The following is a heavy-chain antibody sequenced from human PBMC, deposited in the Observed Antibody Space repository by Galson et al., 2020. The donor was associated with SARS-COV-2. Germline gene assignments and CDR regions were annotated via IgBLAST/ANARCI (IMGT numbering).Heavy chain of an antibody. CDR1: GGSISSYY. V-gene: IGHV4-59*01. J-gene: IGHJ5*02. Sequence: SETLSLTCTVSGGSISSYYWSWIRQPPGKGLEWIGYIYYSGSTNYNPSLKSRVTISVDTSKNQFSLKLSSVTAADTAVYYCARDRIAARGWWFDPWGQGTLVTVSS. CDR3: ARDRIAARGWWFDP. D-gene: IGHD6-6*01. CDR2: IYYSGST.